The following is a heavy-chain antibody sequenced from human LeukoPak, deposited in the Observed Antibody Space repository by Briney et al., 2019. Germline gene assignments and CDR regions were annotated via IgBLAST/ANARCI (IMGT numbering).Heavy chain of an antibody. CDR1: GFTFSDYY. CDR2: ISSSGSTI. V-gene: IGHV3-11*01. J-gene: IGHJ4*02. Sequence: GGSLRLSCAASGFTFSDYYMSWIRQAPGKGLEWVSYISSSGSTIYYADSVKGRFTISRDNAKNSLYLQMNSLRAEDTAVYYCARDLFKIGHYYGSGSYYKGAFDYWGQGTLVTVSS. D-gene: IGHD3-10*01. CDR3: ARDLFKIGHYYGSGSYYKGAFDY.